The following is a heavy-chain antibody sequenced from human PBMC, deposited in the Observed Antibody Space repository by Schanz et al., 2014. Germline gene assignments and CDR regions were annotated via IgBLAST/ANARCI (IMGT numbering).Heavy chain of an antibody. CDR2: MSYNGNT. J-gene: IGHJ6*03. CDR1: GYTFTTYY. Sequence: QVQLVQSGAEVKKPGVSVKVSCKASGYTFTTYYIHWLRQAPGQGFEWMAWMSYNGNTKYAQSLQGRVTMTRHTSISTAYMELSSLRSEDTAVYYCARAPVTVGPYHYYMDVWGKGTTVTVSS. CDR3: ARAPVTVGPYHYYMDV. D-gene: IGHD4-17*01. V-gene: IGHV1-8*01.